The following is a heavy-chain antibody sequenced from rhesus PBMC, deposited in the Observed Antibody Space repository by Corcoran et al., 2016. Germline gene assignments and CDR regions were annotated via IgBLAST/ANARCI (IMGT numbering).Heavy chain of an antibody. D-gene: IGHD2-21*01. CDR2: IFGGGRTT. V-gene: IGHV4-173*01. CDR3: ARGCTGSGCPLVHSDF. CDR1: GGSISSNH. Sequence: QLQLQESGPGLVKPSETLSLTCAVSGGSISSNHWVWIRQPPGKGLDGFGRIFGGGRTTDYKPALKSRVTISTDTSKNQLSLKRGAVTSAETAVYYVARGCTGSGCPLVHSDFWGQGVLVTVSS. J-gene: IGHJ4*01.